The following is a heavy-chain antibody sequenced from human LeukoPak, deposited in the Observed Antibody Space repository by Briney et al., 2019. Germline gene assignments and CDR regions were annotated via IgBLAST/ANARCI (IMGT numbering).Heavy chain of an antibody. V-gene: IGHV4-39*01. D-gene: IGHD3/OR15-3a*01. CDR1: GVSISSNSY. J-gene: IGHJ4*02. CDR2: IYYSGNT. CDR3: ARQTGSGLFILP. Sequence: SETLSLTCTVSGVSISSNSYWGWIRQPPGKGLEWIGSIYYSGNTYYNASLKSQVFISIDTSKNQFSLKLTSVTAADTAVYYCARQTGSGLFILPGGQGTLVTVSS.